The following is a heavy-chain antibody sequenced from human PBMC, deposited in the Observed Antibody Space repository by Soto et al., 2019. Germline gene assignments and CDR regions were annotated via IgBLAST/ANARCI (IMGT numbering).Heavy chain of an antibody. J-gene: IGHJ6*02. CDR3: APMGV. CDR1: GFTFSSYA. V-gene: IGHV3-23*01. CDR2: ISGSDNTT. Sequence: PGESLKISCAASGFTFSSYAMSWVRQAPGKGLEWVSAISGSDNTTYYADSVKGRFTISRDNSKNTLYLQMNSMRAEDTALYYCAPMGVWGQGTTVTVSS.